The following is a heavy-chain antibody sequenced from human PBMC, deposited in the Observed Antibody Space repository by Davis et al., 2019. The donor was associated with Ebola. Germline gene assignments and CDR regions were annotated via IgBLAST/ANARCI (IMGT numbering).Heavy chain of an antibody. CDR2: ISGSGGST. CDR1: GFTFSSYA. V-gene: IGHV3-23*01. J-gene: IGHJ3*02. Sequence: GESLKISCAASGFTFSSYAMSWVRQAPGKGLEWVSAISGSGGSTYYADSVKGRFTISRDNSKNTLYLQMNSLRAEDTAVYYCAKDSTWFGELLYSDDAFDIWGQGTMVTVSS. D-gene: IGHD3-10*01. CDR3: AKDSTWFGELLYSDDAFDI.